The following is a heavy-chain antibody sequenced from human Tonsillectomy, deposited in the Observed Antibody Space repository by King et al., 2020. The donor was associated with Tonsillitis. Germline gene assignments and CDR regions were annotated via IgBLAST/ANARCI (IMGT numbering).Heavy chain of an antibody. CDR2: TRNKTNSYTT. D-gene: IGHD3-22*01. Sequence: VQLVESGGGLVQPGGSLTLSCAASGFTFSDHDMDWVRQAPGKGLEWVGRTRNKTNSYTTEYAASVKGRFTISRDESKNSLYLQMNSLKTEDTAVYYCTADTSGYYEYWGQGTLVTVSS. J-gene: IGHJ4*02. V-gene: IGHV3-72*01. CDR3: TADTSGYYEY. CDR1: GFTFSDHD.